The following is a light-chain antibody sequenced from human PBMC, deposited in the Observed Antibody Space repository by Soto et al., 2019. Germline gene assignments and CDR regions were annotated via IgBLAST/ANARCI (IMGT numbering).Light chain of an antibody. CDR3: QQYARSSWT. Sequence: EIVLTHSPDTLSLSPGERATLSCRASQSVTNNYLAWYQQRPGQAPRLVIYDASSRATGIPDRFSASGSGTDFTLTISRLEPEDFAVYYCQQYARSSWTFGQGTKLEIK. CDR2: DAS. CDR1: QSVTNNY. V-gene: IGKV3-20*01. J-gene: IGKJ1*01.